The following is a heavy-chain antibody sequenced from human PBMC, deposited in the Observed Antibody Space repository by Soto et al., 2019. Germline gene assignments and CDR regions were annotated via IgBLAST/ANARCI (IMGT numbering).Heavy chain of an antibody. CDR1: GFTFSNYW. CDR2: IKSDGSSI. CDR3: ARGGFSGSGSYIQGDY. Sequence: EVQLVESGGGLVQPGGSLRLSCAASGFTFSNYWMHWVRQAPGKGLVWVSRIKSDGSSISYAASVKGRFTISRDNARNTLYMHMNSLGAEDTAVYYCARGGFSGSGSYIQGDYWGQGTLVTVSS. J-gene: IGHJ4*02. D-gene: IGHD3-10*01. V-gene: IGHV3-74*01.